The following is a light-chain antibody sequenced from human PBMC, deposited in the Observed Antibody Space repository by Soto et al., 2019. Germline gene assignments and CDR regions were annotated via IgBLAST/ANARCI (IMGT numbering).Light chain of an antibody. J-gene: IGKJ4*01. CDR1: QGINNN. Sequence: DIQMIQSPSSLFASVGDRVTITCRASQGINNNLAWYQQKPGKVPKVLIYAASTLQSGVPSRFSGSGSGTDFTLPISSLQPEDVATYYCQKYNSAPLTFGGGTKVEIK. CDR2: AAS. V-gene: IGKV1-27*01. CDR3: QKYNSAPLT.